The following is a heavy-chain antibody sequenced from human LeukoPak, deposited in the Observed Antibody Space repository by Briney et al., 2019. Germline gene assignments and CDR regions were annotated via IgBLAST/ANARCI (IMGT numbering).Heavy chain of an antibody. D-gene: IGHD4-17*01. Sequence: SETLSLTCTVSGGSISSCYWSWIRQPPGKGLEWIGYIYYSGSTNYNPSLKSRVTISVDTSKNQFSLKLSSVTAADTAVYYCARLPHYGDYYYYGMDVWGQGTTVTVSS. J-gene: IGHJ6*02. CDR2: IYYSGST. CDR1: GGSISSCY. CDR3: ARLPHYGDYYYYGMDV. V-gene: IGHV4-59*08.